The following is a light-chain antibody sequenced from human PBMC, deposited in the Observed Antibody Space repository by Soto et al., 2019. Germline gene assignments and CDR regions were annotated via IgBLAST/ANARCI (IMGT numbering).Light chain of an antibody. Sequence: QSVLTQPPSASGTPGQRVTISCSGSSSNIGSNTVNWYQQLPGTAPKLLIYNNDQRPSGVPDRFSGSKSGTSASLDISGLRSEDEADYYCAAWDDSLSGRVFGGGTKLTVL. J-gene: IGLJ3*02. CDR1: SSNIGSNT. CDR3: AAWDDSLSGRV. CDR2: NND. V-gene: IGLV1-44*01.